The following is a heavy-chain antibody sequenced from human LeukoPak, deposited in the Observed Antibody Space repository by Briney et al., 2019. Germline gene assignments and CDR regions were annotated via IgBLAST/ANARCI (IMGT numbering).Heavy chain of an antibody. Sequence: GASVKVSCKASGYTFTGYYMHWVRQAPGQGLEWMGWINPNSGGTNYAQKFQGRVTMTRDTSISTAYMELSRLRSDDTAVYYCARDRCSGGSCFVGGFDYWGQGTLVTVSS. V-gene: IGHV1-2*02. CDR1: GYTFTGYY. CDR2: INPNSGGT. CDR3: ARDRCSGGSCFVGGFDY. D-gene: IGHD2-15*01. J-gene: IGHJ4*02.